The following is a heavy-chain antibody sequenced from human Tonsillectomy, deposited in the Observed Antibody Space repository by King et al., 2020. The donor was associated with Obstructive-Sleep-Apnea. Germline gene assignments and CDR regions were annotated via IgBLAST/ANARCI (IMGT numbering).Heavy chain of an antibody. Sequence: QLQESGPGLVKPSETLSLTCTVSGGSISSYYWSWIRQPPGKGLEWIGYFYYRGSTNYNPPLKGRVTISVDTSKNQFSLKLNSVTAADTAVYYCARLGRGGVYFDYWGQGTLVTVSS. V-gene: IGHV4-59*08. CDR1: GGSISSYY. CDR3: ARLGRGGVYFDY. D-gene: IGHD2-8*02. CDR2: FYYRGST. J-gene: IGHJ4*02.